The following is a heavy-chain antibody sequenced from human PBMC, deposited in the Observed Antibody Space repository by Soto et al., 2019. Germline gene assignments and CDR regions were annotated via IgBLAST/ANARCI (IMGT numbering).Heavy chain of an antibody. D-gene: IGHD6-6*01. CDR1: GFTLRGYG. V-gene: IGHV3-30*18. Sequence: GGSLRLSCAASGFTLRGYGMHWVRQAPGKGLEWVAVISYDGSNKYYADSVKGRFTISRDNSKNTLYLQMNSLRAEDTAVYYCAKGSHQSSYSSSTDIDYWGQGTLVTVSS. CDR2: ISYDGSNK. J-gene: IGHJ4*02. CDR3: AKGSHQSSYSSSTDIDY.